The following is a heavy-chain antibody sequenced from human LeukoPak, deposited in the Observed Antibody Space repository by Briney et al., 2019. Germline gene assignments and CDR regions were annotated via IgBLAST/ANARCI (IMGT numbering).Heavy chain of an antibody. D-gene: IGHD5-12*01. V-gene: IGHV3-33*01. CDR2: IWYDGSNK. CDR3: ARKYSGYDPFDY. J-gene: IGHJ4*02. Sequence: GGSLILSCAASGFTFSSYGMHWVRQAPGKGLEWVAVIWYDGSNKYYADSVKGRFTISRDNSKNTLYLQMNSLRAEDTAVYYCARKYSGYDPFDYWGQGTLVTVSS. CDR1: GFTFSSYG.